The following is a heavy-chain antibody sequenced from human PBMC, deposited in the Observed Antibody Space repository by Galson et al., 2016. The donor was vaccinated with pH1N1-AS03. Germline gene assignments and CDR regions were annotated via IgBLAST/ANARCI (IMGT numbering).Heavy chain of an antibody. CDR1: GGTLNNYA. J-gene: IGHJ4*02. CDR2: TDPSGGPT. D-gene: IGHD3-16*02. CDR3: ARRYYFDY. Sequence: SVKVSCKASGGTLNNYAVNWVRQAPGQGLEWMGITDPSGGPTTYAPKFQGRITITTDTSTSTVYMELASLRSEDTAVYYCARRYYFDYWGQGTLVTVSS. V-gene: IGHV1-46*02.